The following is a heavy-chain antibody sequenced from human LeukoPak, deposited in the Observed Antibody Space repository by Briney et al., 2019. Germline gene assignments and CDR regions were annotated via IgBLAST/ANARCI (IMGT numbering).Heavy chain of an antibody. D-gene: IGHD3-22*01. CDR1: AFTFSRSA. CDR2: ISGSGSSV. Sequence: QPGESLTVSCAASAFTFSRSAMSWVRQAPGKGLEWVSAISGSGSSVNYADSVKGRFTISRDNSKNTLYLQMNSLRAEDTAMYYCAKSSDSSGYYSAEYFQHWGQGTLVTVSS. V-gene: IGHV3-23*01. J-gene: IGHJ1*01. CDR3: AKSSDSSGYYSAEYFQH.